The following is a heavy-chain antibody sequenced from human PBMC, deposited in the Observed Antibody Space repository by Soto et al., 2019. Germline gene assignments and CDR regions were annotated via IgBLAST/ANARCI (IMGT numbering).Heavy chain of an antibody. Sequence: QVQLQESGPGLVKPSQTLSLTCTVSGGSISSGDYYWNWIRQHPGKGLEWIGYNYYSGSNYYNPSLQSRVTISADTSKNQFSLSLSSVTAADTAVYYCARGGSSWPYYFDYWGQGTLVTVSS. CDR1: GGSISSGDYY. D-gene: IGHD6-13*01. CDR2: NYYSGSN. V-gene: IGHV4-31*03. J-gene: IGHJ4*02. CDR3: ARGGSSWPYYFDY.